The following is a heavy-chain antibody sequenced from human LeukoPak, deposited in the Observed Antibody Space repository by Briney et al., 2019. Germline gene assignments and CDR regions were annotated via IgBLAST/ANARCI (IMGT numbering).Heavy chain of an antibody. Sequence: GASVKVSCKASGYTFTRCYMHWVRQAPGQGLEWMGWIKPNSGGTNYAQKFQGRVTMTRDTSISTAYMELSRLRSDDTAVYYCARVSGGGRGSTVPDYWGQGTLVTVSS. D-gene: IGHD3-16*01. V-gene: IGHV1-2*02. CDR3: ARVSGGGRGSTVPDY. CDR2: IKPNSGGT. J-gene: IGHJ4*02. CDR1: GYTFTRCY.